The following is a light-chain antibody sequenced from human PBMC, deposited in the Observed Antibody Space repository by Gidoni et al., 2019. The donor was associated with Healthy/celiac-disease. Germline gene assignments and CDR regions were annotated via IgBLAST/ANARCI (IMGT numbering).Light chain of an antibody. J-gene: IGLJ2*01. V-gene: IGLV2-14*03. CDR2: DVS. CDR1: SSDVGGYNY. Sequence: QSALTQPASVSASPGPSITISCTGTSSDVGGYNYVSWYQQHPGKASTLMIYDVSTRSAGVSNRFAGSKAGNTSSLTISGLQAEDEAYYYCSSYTSSSTLVFGGGTKLTVL. CDR3: SSYTSSSTLV.